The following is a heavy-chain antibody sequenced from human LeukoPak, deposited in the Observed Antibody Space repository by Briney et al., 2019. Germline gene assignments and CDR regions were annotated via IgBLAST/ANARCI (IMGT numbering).Heavy chain of an antibody. CDR2: INHSGST. J-gene: IGHJ5*02. CDR3: AKGARALIAAAGTNNWFDP. D-gene: IGHD6-13*01. Sequence: SETPSLTCAVYGGSFSGYYWSWIRQPPGEGLEWIGEINHSGSTNYNPSLKSRVTISVDTSKNQYSLKLSSVTAADTAVYYCAKGARALIAAAGTNNWFDPWGQGTLVTVSS. CDR1: GGSFSGYY. V-gene: IGHV4-34*01.